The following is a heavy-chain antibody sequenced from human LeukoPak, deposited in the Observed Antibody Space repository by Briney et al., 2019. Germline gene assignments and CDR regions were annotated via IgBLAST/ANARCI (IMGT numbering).Heavy chain of an antibody. V-gene: IGHV4-4*07. Sequence: SESLSLTCSVCGGSLSSYCGGWIRQPAGKGLEWVGRIHTSGSTNYTRSLKSRVTMSVDTSTNQFPLKLTSVTVADTAVYYCARESGYTPSYYYYYMDVWSKGTTATV. J-gene: IGHJ6*03. CDR1: GGSLSSYC. D-gene: IGHD3-3*01. CDR2: IHTSGST. CDR3: ARESGYTPSYYYYYMDV.